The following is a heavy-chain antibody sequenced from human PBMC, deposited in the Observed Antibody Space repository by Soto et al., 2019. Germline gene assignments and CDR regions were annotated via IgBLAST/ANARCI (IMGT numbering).Heavy chain of an antibody. V-gene: IGHV3-23*01. CDR1: GFTFSNYA. CDR2: ISSSGDSP. D-gene: IGHD2-21*01. CDR3: ARNKIPHHHY. Sequence: GGSLRLSCAASGFTFSNYAMSWVRQAPGKGLEWVSAISSSGDSPYYADSVKGRFTVSRDNSKNTLYLQMNSLRVEDTAIYYCARNKIPHHHYWGQGTLVTV. J-gene: IGHJ4*02.